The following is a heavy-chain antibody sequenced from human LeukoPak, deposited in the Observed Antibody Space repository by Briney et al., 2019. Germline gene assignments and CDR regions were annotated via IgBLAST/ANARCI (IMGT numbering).Heavy chain of an antibody. CDR1: GGSFSGYY. D-gene: IGHD1-26*01. J-gene: IGHJ4*02. CDR2: INHSGST. CDR3: ARRNNEWELPHYYFDY. V-gene: IGHV4-34*01. Sequence: SETLSLTCAVYGGSFSGYYWSWIRQPPGKGLEWIGEINHSGSTNYNPSLKSRVTISVDTSKNQFSLKLSSVTAADTAVYYCARRNNEWELPHYYFDYWGQGTLVTVSS.